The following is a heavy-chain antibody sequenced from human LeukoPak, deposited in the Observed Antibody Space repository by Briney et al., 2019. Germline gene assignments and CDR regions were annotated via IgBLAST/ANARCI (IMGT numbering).Heavy chain of an antibody. CDR3: TTWRYCSGGSCYSGWLDP. J-gene: IGHJ5*02. V-gene: IGHV3-15*01. Sequence: GGSVRLFCAPSGFSLSNAWMRWARQPAGEWMECLARIKSKTDGGTTEYDSPVKSIFSISRDDSKNTLYLQMNSLKTENTAVYYCTTWRYCSGGSCYSGWLDPWGQGTLVTVSS. D-gene: IGHD2-15*01. CDR2: IKSKTDGGTT. CDR1: GFSLSNAW.